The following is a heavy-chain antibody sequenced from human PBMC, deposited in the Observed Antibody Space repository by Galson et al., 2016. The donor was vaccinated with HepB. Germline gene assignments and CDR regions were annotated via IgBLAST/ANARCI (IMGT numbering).Heavy chain of an antibody. CDR3: ARGPPEGCSSTSCYLGAFDI. J-gene: IGHJ3*02. Sequence: TLSLTCTVSGASISDDDYYWSWIRQSPGKGLEWIGYIYNSGNTFYNPSLQSRVTISQDASTNPFSLKLLSVTAADTAVYYCARGPPEGCSSTSCYLGAFDIWGQGTMVTVS. V-gene: IGHV4-30-4*01. CDR2: IYNSGNT. D-gene: IGHD2-2*01. CDR1: GASISDDDYY.